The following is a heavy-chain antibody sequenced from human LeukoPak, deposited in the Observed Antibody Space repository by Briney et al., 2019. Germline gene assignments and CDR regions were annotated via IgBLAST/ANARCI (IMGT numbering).Heavy chain of an antibody. D-gene: IGHD3-3*01. CDR2: IYTSGST. V-gene: IGHV4-4*07. J-gene: IGHJ4*02. CDR3: ARSITIFGVVTRPFDY. Sequence: PSETLSLTCTVSGGSISSYYWSWIRQPAGKGLEWIGRIYTSGSTNYNPSLKSRVTMSVDTSKNQFSLKLSSVTAADTAVYYCARSITIFGVVTRPFDYWGQGTLVTVSS. CDR1: GGSISSYY.